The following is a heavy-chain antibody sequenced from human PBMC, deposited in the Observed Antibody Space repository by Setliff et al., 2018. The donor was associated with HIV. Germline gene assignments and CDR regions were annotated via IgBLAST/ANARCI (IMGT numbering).Heavy chain of an antibody. V-gene: IGHV4-59*08. CDR2: IYYSGST. CDR1: GGSISSHY. Sequence: PSETLSLTCNVSGGSISSHYWSWIRQPPGKGLEWIGSIYYSGSTNYNPSLKSRVTISVDTSKNQFSLRLSSVTAADTAVYYCARRTSNLGMDVWGQGTTVTVSS. CDR3: ARRTSNLGMDV. D-gene: IGHD1-1*01. J-gene: IGHJ6*02.